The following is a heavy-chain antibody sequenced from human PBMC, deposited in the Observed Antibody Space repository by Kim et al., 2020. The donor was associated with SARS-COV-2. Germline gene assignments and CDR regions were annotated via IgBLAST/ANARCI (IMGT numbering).Heavy chain of an antibody. Sequence: SVKVSCKASGGTFSSYAISWVRQAPGQGLEWMGGIIPIFGTANYAQKFQGRVTITADESTSTAYMELSSLRSEDTAVYYCASGDSPWVGELLMSRGFDYWGQGTLVNVSS. V-gene: IGHV1-69*13. CDR3: ASGDSPWVGELLMSRGFDY. CDR1: GGTFSSYA. D-gene: IGHD3-10*01. CDR2: IIPIFGTA. J-gene: IGHJ4*02.